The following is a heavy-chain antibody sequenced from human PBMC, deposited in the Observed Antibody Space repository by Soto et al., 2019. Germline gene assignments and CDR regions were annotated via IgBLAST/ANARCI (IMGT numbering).Heavy chain of an antibody. J-gene: IGHJ4*02. CDR2: ISGSGGST. Sequence: EVQLLESGGGVVQPGGSLRLSCAASGFTFSSYAMSWVRQAPGMGLEWVSAISGSGGSTYYADSVEGRYTISRDNSKNTLYLQMNNLGAADTAVYYCAKAATISTLYNFDFWGQGTLVTVSS. CDR1: GFTFSSYA. D-gene: IGHD4-4*01. V-gene: IGHV3-23*01. CDR3: AKAATISTLYNFDF.